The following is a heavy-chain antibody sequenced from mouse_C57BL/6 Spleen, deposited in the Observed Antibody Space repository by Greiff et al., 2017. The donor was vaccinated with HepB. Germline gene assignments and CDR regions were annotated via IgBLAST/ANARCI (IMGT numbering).Heavy chain of an antibody. J-gene: IGHJ4*01. CDR3: ARDYDGGWYAMDY. D-gene: IGHD2-4*01. Sequence: EVQLQQSGPELVKPGASVKIPCKASGYTFTDYNMDWVKQSHGKGLEWIGDINPNNGGTIYNQKFKGKATLTVDKSSSTAYMELRSLPSEDTAVDYCARDYDGGWYAMDYWGQGTSVTVSS. CDR2: INPNNGGT. CDR1: GYTFTDYN. V-gene: IGHV1-18*01.